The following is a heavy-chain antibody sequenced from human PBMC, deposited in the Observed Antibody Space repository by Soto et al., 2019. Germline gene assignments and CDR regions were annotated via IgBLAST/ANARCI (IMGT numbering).Heavy chain of an antibody. J-gene: IGHJ6*03. CDR2: INHSGST. CDR1: GGSFSGYY. Sequence: QVQLQQWGAGLLKPSETLSLTCAVYGGSFSGYYWSWIRHPPGKVLAWIGEINHSGSTNYNPSLKSRVTISVDTSKNQVSLNLSSVTAADTAVYYCARGGRMVCSGGSCYPLKYYYYMDVWGKGTTVTVSS. D-gene: IGHD2-15*01. CDR3: ARGGRMVCSGGSCYPLKYYYYMDV. V-gene: IGHV4-34*01.